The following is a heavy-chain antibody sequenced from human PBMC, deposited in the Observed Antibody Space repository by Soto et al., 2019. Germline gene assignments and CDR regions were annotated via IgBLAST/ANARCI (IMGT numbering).Heavy chain of an antibody. D-gene: IGHD2-15*01. CDR3: ARLWSPGYCSGGSCYSGAYYYYYGMDV. CDR1: GYSFTSYW. Sequence: PGESLKISCKGSGYSFTSYWIGWVRQMPGKGLEWMGIIYPGDSDTRYSPSFQGQVTISADKSISTAYLQWSSLKASDTAMYYCARLWSPGYCSGGSCYSGAYYYYYGMDVWGQGTTVTVSS. J-gene: IGHJ6*02. CDR2: IYPGDSDT. V-gene: IGHV5-51*01.